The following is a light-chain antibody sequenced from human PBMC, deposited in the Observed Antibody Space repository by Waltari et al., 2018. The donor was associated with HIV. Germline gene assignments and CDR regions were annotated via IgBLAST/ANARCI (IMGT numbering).Light chain of an antibody. CDR1: SSNIGSKY. CDR2: RNN. CDR3: AACDDSLL. V-gene: IGLV1-47*01. Sequence: QSVLTQPPSASGTPGKRVTISCSGSSSNIGSKYVYWYQQLPGTAPNLFIYRNNQRPSWVPDRFSGSKSGTSASLAISGLRSEDEADYYCAACDDSLLFGGGTKLTVL. J-gene: IGLJ2*01.